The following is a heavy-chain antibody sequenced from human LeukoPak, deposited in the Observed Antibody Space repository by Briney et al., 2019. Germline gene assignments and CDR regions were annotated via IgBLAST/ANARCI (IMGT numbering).Heavy chain of an antibody. Sequence: PGGSLRLSCAASGFTFSSYAMSWVRQAPGKGLEWVSAISGSGGSTYYAGSVKGRFTISRDTSKNTLYLQMNSLRAEDTAVYYCAKALPPTMIVVVMIDYWGQGTLVTVSS. CDR1: GFTFSSYA. CDR2: ISGSGGST. CDR3: AKALPPTMIVVVMIDY. J-gene: IGHJ4*02. V-gene: IGHV3-23*01. D-gene: IGHD3-22*01.